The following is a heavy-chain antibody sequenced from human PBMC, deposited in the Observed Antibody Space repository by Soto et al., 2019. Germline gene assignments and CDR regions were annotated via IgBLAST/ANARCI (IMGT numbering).Heavy chain of an antibody. Sequence: QVQLQESGPGLVKPSQTLSLTCTVSGGSISSXXXXXXWIRQHPGKGLEWIGYIYYSGFTFYNPSLKSRVTISVDTSKXXXSLKVSSVTAADTAVYYCARSIDPWGQGTLVTVSS. CDR3: ARSIDP. CDR1: GGSISSXXXX. V-gene: IGHV4-31*03. J-gene: IGHJ5*02. CDR2: IYYSGFT.